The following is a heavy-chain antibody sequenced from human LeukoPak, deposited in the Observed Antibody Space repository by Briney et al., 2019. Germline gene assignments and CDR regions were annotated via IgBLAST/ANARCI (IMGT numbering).Heavy chain of an antibody. CDR1: GFTFTTYW. D-gene: IGHD3-10*01. CDR2: ITSSSSYT. CDR3: ARAAHRGFSFDY. V-gene: IGHV3-21*01. J-gene: IGHJ4*02. Sequence: PGGSLRLSCAASGFTFTTYWMSWVRQAPGKGLEWVSSITSSSSYTFYADSVKGRFTISRDNAKSSLYLQMNSLRAEDTAVFYCARAAHRGFSFDYWGQGTLVTVSS.